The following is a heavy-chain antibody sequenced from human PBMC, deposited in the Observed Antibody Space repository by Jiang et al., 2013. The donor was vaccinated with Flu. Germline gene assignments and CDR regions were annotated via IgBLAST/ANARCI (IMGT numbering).Heavy chain of an antibody. CDR2: INHSGST. V-gene: IGHV4-34*01. J-gene: IGHJ6*02. CDR3: ARGYCTGGVCYYYYYGMDV. D-gene: IGHD2-8*02. Sequence: VLLKPSETLSLTCAVYGGSFSGYYWSWIRQPPGKGLEWIGEINHSGSTNYNPSLKSRVTISVDTSKNQFSLKLSSVTAADTAVYYCARGYCTGGVCYYYYYGMDVWGQGTTVTVSS. CDR1: GGSFSGYY.